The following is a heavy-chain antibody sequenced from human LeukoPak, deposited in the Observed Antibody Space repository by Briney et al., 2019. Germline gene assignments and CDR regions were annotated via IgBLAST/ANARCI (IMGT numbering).Heavy chain of an antibody. CDR2: IDEDGSP. D-gene: IGHD3-3*01. Sequence: SETLSLTCSVSGQSITSFRWSWIRQSAAKGLEWMGRIDEDGSPTYNPSLSGRVSVSADTSKNQFSLKLSSVTAADTAVYYCAKNGQSGFSFDPWGQGTLVTVSS. J-gene: IGHJ5*02. V-gene: IGHV4-4*07. CDR1: GQSITSFR. CDR3: AKNGQSGFSFDP.